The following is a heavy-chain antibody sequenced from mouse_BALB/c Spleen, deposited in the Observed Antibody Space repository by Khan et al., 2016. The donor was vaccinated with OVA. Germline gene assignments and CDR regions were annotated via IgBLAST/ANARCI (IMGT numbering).Heavy chain of an antibody. V-gene: IGHV9-3-1*01. CDR1: GHTFTKFG. CDR2: LNTYTGEP. D-gene: IGHD2-10*01. CDR3: ARPPYFSYVLDN. J-gene: IGHJ4*01. Sequence: QIQLVQSGPEVKKPGETVKISCKASGHTFTKFGMNWVKQAPGKGLKWMGWLNTYTGEPTYADDFNGRFAFSLETSASTAYLQINNLKNEDTATYCCARPPYFSYVLDNWGQGTSVTVSS.